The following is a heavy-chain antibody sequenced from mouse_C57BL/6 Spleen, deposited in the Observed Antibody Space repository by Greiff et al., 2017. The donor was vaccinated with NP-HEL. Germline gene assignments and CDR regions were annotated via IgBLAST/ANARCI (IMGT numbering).Heavy chain of an antibody. J-gene: IGHJ1*03. D-gene: IGHD3-3*01. V-gene: IGHV1-64*01. CDR1: GYTFTSYW. Sequence: VQLQQPGAELVKPGASVKLSCKASGYTFTSYWMHWVKQRPGQGLEWIGMIHPNSGSTNYNEKFKSKATLTVDKSSSTAYMQLSSLKSEDSAVYYCARGHRYWYFDVWGTGTTVTVSS. CDR2: IHPNSGST. CDR3: ARGHRYWYFDV.